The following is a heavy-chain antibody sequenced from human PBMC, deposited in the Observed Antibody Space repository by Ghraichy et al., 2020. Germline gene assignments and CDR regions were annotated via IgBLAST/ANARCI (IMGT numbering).Heavy chain of an antibody. J-gene: IGHJ2*01. D-gene: IGHD4-17*01. CDR3: ARPNIVADYGDYFDWYFDL. CDR1: GGSFSGYY. V-gene: IGHV4-34*01. CDR2: INHSGST. Sequence: SETLSLTCAVYGGSFSGYYWSWIRQPPGKGLEWIGEINHSGSTNYNPSLKSRVTISVDTSKNQFSLKLSSVTAADTAVYYCARPNIVADYGDYFDWYFDLWGRGTLVTVSS.